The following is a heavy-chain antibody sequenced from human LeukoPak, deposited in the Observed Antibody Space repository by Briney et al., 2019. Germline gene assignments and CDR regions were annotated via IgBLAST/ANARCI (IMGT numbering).Heavy chain of an antibody. V-gene: IGHV3-30*14. CDR3: ARAVSSGYYSYYFDY. Sequence: GGSLRLSCAASGFTFSSYAMHWVRQAPGKGLEWVAVISYDGSNKYYADSVRGRFTISRDNSKNTLYLQMNSLRAEDTAVYYCARAVSSGYYSYYFDYWGQGTLVTVSS. J-gene: IGHJ4*02. CDR1: GFTFSSYA. CDR2: ISYDGSNK. D-gene: IGHD3-22*01.